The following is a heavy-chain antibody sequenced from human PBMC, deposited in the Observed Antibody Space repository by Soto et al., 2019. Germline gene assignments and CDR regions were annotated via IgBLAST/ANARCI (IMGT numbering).Heavy chain of an antibody. CDR2: ISGSGGST. CDR3: AKDDDFWSGYPYYFDY. CDR1: GFTFSSYA. V-gene: IGHV3-23*01. Sequence: GGSLRLSCAASGFTFSSYAMSWVRQAPGKGLEWVSAISGSGGSTYYADSVKGRFTISRDNSKNTLYLQMNSLRAEDTAVYYCAKDDDFWSGYPYYFDYWGQGTLVTVSS. J-gene: IGHJ4*02. D-gene: IGHD3-3*01.